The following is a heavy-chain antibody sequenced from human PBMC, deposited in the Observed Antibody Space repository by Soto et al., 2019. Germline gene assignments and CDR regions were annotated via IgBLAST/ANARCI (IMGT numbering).Heavy chain of an antibody. D-gene: IGHD3-22*01. CDR2: INAGNGNT. Sequence: ASVKVSCKASGYTFTSYAMHWVRQAPGQRLEWMGWINAGNGNTKYSQKFQGRVTITRDTSASTAYMELSSLRSEDTAVYYCARQDYDSSGYYNWFDPWGQGTLVTVSS. CDR1: GYTFTSYA. J-gene: IGHJ5*02. V-gene: IGHV1-3*01. CDR3: ARQDYDSSGYYNWFDP.